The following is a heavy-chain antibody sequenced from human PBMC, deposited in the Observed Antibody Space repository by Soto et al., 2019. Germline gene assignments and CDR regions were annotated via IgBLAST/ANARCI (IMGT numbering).Heavy chain of an antibody. CDR3: ARRGTISSAHHFDH. D-gene: IGHD6-6*01. CDR2: ITSSGSNT. J-gene: IGHJ4*02. Sequence: QVQLVESGGGLVKPGGSLRLSCAASGFTFSGYTMSWIRQAPGKGLEWVSYITSSGSNTFDAESVKGRFTISRDNTMNLLYLQMNSLSAEDTAVYYCARRGTISSAHHFDHWGQGTRVTVSS. CDR1: GFTFSGYT. V-gene: IGHV3-11*01.